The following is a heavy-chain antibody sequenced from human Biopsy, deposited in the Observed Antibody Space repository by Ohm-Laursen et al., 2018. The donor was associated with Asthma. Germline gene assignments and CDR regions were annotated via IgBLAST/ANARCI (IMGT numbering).Heavy chain of an antibody. CDR1: GGSFRGYY. CDR3: ARAGQCSSTSCYNPGWFDP. Sequence: GTLSLTCAVYGGSFRGYYWSWIRQPPGKGLEWIGEINHSGSTNYNPSLKSRVTISVDTSKNQFSLKLSSVTAADTAVYYCARAGQCSSTSCYNPGWFDPWGQGTLVTVSS. D-gene: IGHD2-2*01. CDR2: INHSGST. J-gene: IGHJ5*02. V-gene: IGHV4-34*01.